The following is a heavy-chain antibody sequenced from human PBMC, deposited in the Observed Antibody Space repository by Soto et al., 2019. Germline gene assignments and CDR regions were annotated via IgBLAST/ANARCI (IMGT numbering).Heavy chain of an antibody. J-gene: IGHJ4*02. V-gene: IGHV3-23*05. CDR2: IYGSGRGI. D-gene: IGHD2-21*01. Sequence: GGSLRLSCTASGLPHSSFAMMWVRQAPGKGLECVAGIYGSGRGIEYADSVKGRFTIYRDNSRNTVYLQMTDLRADDTAVYYCAKDAVYNDGLWLMDHWGQGTQVTVSS. CDR3: AKDAVYNDGLWLMDH. CDR1: GLPHSSFA.